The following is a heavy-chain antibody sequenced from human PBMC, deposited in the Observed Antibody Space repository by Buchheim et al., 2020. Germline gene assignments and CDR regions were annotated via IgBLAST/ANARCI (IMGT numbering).Heavy chain of an antibody. CDR3: AKSPRWELLDD. CDR1: GFTFSVYA. Sequence: EVQLLESGGGWIQPGGSLRLSCAASGFTFSVYAMTWVRQAPGKGLERVSAIRGNGGSIYYADSVKGRFTLSRDNSRNILFLQMNSLRAEDTAVYYCAKSPRWELLDDWGQGAL. V-gene: IGHV3-23*01. D-gene: IGHD1-26*01. J-gene: IGHJ4*02. CDR2: IRGNGGSI.